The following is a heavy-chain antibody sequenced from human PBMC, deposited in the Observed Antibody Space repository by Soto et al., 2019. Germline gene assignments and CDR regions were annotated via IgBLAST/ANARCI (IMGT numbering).Heavy chain of an antibody. CDR2: MTARGFT. J-gene: IGHJ5*02. V-gene: IGHV4-34*02. D-gene: IGHD2-2*01. Sequence: QVRLQQWGAGLLKPSETLSRTCAVLGGSFNNYDWRWVRQHPGGGREWMGEMTARGFTNDNTSLRGRVTIAVDTSKNQFSLKLNSVTAADTAIYYCARGGLIIGPVVSNDRPANWFDPWGQGTLVSVSS. CDR1: GGSFNNYD. CDR3: ARGGLIIGPVVSNDRPANWFDP.